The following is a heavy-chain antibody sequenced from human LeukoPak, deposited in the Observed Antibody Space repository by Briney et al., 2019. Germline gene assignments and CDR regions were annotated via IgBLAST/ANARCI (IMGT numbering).Heavy chain of an antibody. V-gene: IGHV1-18*01. J-gene: IGHJ4*02. Sequence: ASVKVSCTPSGYTFTSYGFSWVRQAPGQGLEWMGWISAYNGNTKYAQNLQGRVTMTTDTSTSTAYMELRSLRSDDTAVYYCARDGYSSSWYIDYWGQGTMVTVSS. CDR1: GYTFTSYG. CDR3: ARDGYSSSWYIDY. CDR2: ISAYNGNT. D-gene: IGHD6-13*01.